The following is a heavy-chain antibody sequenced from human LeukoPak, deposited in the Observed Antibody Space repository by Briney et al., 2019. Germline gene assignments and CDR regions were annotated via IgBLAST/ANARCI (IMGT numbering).Heavy chain of an antibody. CDR3: AKDDYYDTSGYRD. J-gene: IGHJ4*02. V-gene: IGHV3-30*02. CDR2: IRYDGSNK. CDR1: GFTFSSYG. Sequence: GGSLRLSCAASGFTFSSYGMHWVRQGPGKGLEWVAFIRYDGSNKYYADSVKGRSTISRDNSKNTLYLQMNSLRAVDTAVYYCAKDDYYDTSGYRDWGQGTLVTVSS. D-gene: IGHD3-22*01.